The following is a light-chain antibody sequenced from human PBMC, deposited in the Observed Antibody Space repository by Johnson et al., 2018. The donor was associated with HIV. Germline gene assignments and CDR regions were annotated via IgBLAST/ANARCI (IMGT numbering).Light chain of an antibody. J-gene: IGLJ1*01. Sequence: QSVLTQPPSVSAAPGQKVTISCSGSSSNIGNNYVSWYQQLPGTAPKLLIYESNKRPSGIPARFSGSKSGTSATLGITGLQTGDEADYYCGTWVGSLSACVFGTGTKVTVL. CDR2: ESN. CDR3: GTWVGSLSACV. CDR1: SSNIGNNY. V-gene: IGLV1-51*02.